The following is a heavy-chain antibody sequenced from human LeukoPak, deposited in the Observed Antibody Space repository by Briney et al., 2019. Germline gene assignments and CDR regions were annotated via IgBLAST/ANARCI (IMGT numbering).Heavy chain of an antibody. Sequence: PGGSLRLSCAASGFTFSTYSMNWVRQAPGKGLEWVSYISSSSSTIYYADSVKGRFTISRDNSKNTLYLQMNSLRGEDTAVYYCAKGPSSGWFYFDYWGQGTLVTVSS. CDR3: AKGPSSGWFYFDY. V-gene: IGHV3-48*01. CDR1: GFTFSTYS. J-gene: IGHJ4*02. CDR2: ISSSSSTI. D-gene: IGHD6-19*01.